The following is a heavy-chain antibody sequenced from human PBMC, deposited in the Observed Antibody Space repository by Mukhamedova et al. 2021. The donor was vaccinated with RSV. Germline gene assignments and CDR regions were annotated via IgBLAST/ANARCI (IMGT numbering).Heavy chain of an antibody. D-gene: IGHD2-2*01. CDR3: AKDIDGRTGVVPAAKDY. V-gene: IGHV3-30*02. Sequence: GLEWVAFIRYDGSNKYYADSVKGRFTIYRDNSKNTLYLQMNSLRAEDTAVYYCAKDIDGRTGVVPAAKDYWGQGTLVTVSS. J-gene: IGHJ4*02. CDR2: IRYDGSNK.